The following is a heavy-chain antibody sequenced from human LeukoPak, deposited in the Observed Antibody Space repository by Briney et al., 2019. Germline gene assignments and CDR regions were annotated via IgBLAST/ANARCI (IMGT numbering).Heavy chain of an antibody. Sequence: GGSLRLSCAVSGSTISGNYMHWIRQAPGKGLVWVSRINSDGTSTTYADSVKGRFTISRDNAKNMLYLQMNSLRAEDTAMYYCLMYSNGWNWGQGAPVTVSS. CDR2: INSDGTST. J-gene: IGHJ4*02. CDR3: LMYSNGWN. D-gene: IGHD6-19*01. CDR1: GSTISGNY. V-gene: IGHV3-74*01.